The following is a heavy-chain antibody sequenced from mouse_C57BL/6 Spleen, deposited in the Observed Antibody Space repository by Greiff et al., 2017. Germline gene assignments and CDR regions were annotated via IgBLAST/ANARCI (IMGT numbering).Heavy chain of an antibody. CDR3: TRFQLGTY. CDR1: GYTFTDYE. D-gene: IGHD4-1*02. J-gene: IGHJ3*01. CDR2: IDPETGGT. Sequence: VQLQQSGAELVRPGASVTLSCKASGYTFTDYEMHWVKQTPVHGLEWIGAIDPETGGTAYNQKFKGKAILTADKSSSTAYMELRSLTSEDSAVYYCTRFQLGTYWGQGTLVTVSA. V-gene: IGHV1-15*01.